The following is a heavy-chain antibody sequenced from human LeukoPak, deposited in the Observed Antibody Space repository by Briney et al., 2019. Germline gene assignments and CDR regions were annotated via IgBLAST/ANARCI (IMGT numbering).Heavy chain of an antibody. V-gene: IGHV1-69*13. Sequence: ASVKVSCKASGGAFSSYAISWVRQAPGQGLEWMGGIIPIFGTANYAQKFQGRVTITADESTSTAYMELSSLRSEDTAVYYCARGIYYYDSSGYYYDAFDIWGQGTMVTVSS. D-gene: IGHD3-22*01. CDR1: GGAFSSYA. CDR2: IIPIFGTA. CDR3: ARGIYYYDSSGYYYDAFDI. J-gene: IGHJ3*02.